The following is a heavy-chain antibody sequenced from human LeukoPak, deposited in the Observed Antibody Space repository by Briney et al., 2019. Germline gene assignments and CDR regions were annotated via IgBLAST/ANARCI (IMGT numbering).Heavy chain of an antibody. CDR1: GYPFDTYW. V-gene: IGHV5-51*01. J-gene: IGHJ4*02. CDR2: INPLDSDT. D-gene: IGHD4-17*01. CDR3: TRRIDYGDYDY. Sequence: GGSLKISCKGSGYPFDTYWIGWVRQTPGKGLEWMGIINPLDSDTRYSPSFQGQVTFSADKSITTAYLQWSSLAASDTAMYYCTRRIDYGDYDYWGQGTLVTVSS.